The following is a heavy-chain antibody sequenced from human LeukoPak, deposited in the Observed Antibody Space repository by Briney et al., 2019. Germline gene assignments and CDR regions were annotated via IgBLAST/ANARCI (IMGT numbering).Heavy chain of an antibody. V-gene: IGHV4-38-2*02. CDR1: GYSISSGHY. D-gene: IGHD1-26*01. Sequence: SETLSLTCTVSGYSISSGHYWGWIRQPPGKGLEWVGIIFHSGSTYYNPSLKTRVTTTVDTSKNQFSLNLNSVTAADTAVYYCARVLVGAKYKLDYWGQGTLVTVSS. CDR3: ARVLVGAKYKLDY. J-gene: IGHJ4*02. CDR2: IFHSGST.